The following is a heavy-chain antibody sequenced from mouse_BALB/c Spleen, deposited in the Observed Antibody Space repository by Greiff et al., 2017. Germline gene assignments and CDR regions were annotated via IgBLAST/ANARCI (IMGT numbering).Heavy chain of an antibody. Sequence: EVQLQQSGPELVKPGASVKISCKASGYSFTGYFMNWVMQSHGKSLEWIGRINPYNGDTFYNQKFKGKATLTVDKSSSTAHMELRSLASEDSAVYYCAREGYGAWRYFDYWGQGTTLTVSS. CDR2: INPYNGDT. J-gene: IGHJ2*01. CDR3: AREGYGAWRYFDY. D-gene: IGHD1-1*02. V-gene: IGHV1-20*02. CDR1: GYSFTGYF.